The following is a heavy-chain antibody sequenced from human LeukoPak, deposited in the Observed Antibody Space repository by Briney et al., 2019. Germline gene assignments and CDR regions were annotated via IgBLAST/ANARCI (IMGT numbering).Heavy chain of an antibody. CDR2: INPNSGGT. CDR3: ARSLLHNWFDP. D-gene: IGHD2-21*01. V-gene: IGHV1-2*02. Sequence: ASVKVSCMASGYTFTGYYMHWVRQAPGQGLEWMGWINPNSGGTNYAQKFQGRATMTRDTPISTAYMELSRLRSDDTAVYYCARSLLHNWFDPWGQGTLVTVSS. CDR1: GYTFTGYY. J-gene: IGHJ5*02.